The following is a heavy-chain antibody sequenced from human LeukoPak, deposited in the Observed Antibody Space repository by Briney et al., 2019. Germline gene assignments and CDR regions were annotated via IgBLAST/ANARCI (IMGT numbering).Heavy chain of an antibody. V-gene: IGHV1-46*03. CDR3: ARDREFWSGYKGPGDFDI. CDR1: GYTFTSYY. CDR2: INPSGGST. Sequence: ASVKVSCKGSGYTFTSYYMQWVRQAPGQGLEGMGIINPSGGSTSYAQKFQGRVTMTRDTSTSTVYMELSSLRSEDTAVYYCARDREFWSGYKGPGDFDIWGQGTMVTVSS. J-gene: IGHJ3*02. D-gene: IGHD3-3*01.